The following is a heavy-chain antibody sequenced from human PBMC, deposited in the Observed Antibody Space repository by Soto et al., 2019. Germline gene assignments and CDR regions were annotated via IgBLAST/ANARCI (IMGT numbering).Heavy chain of an antibody. CDR3: ARAYYYDSSGFGYFDH. CDR1: GGTFSSYA. J-gene: IGHJ4*02. CDR2: IIPIFGTT. V-gene: IGHV1-69*13. Sequence: SVKVSCKASGGTFSSYAISWVRQAPGQGLEWLGGIIPIFGTTNYAQKFQGRVTITADESTSTAYMELSSLRSEDTAVYYCARAYYYDSSGFGYFDHWGQGTLVTVSS. D-gene: IGHD3-22*01.